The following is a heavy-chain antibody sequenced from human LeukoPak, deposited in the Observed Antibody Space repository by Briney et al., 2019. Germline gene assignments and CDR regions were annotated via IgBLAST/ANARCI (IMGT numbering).Heavy chain of an antibody. Sequence: NPSETLSLTRTVSGGSISNSSYYWGWIRQPPGKGLEWTGSIYYSGITYYNPSLKSRVTISVHTSKNQFSLRLNSVTAADTAVYYCARELGFKGYVDWLLQYYFDHWGQGTLVTVSS. J-gene: IGHJ4*02. V-gene: IGHV4-39*07. D-gene: IGHD3-9*01. CDR2: IYYSGIT. CDR1: GGSISNSSYY. CDR3: ARELGFKGYVDWLLQYYFDH.